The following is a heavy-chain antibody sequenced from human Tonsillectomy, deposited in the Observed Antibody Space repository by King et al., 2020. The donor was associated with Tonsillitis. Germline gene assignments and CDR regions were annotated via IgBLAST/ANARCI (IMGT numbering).Heavy chain of an antibody. Sequence: VQLVESGGGLVQPGGSLGLSCAASGFTFGSYAMNWVRQAPGKGLEWVANIKQDGSEKYYVDSVKGRFTISRDNAKNSVYLQMNGLRAEDTAVYYCAKGTWPGRRLSLDYGGQGTLVTVSS. V-gene: IGHV3-7*01. CDR1: GFTFGSYA. J-gene: IGHJ4*02. CDR3: AKGTWPGRRLSLDY. CDR2: IKQDGSEK.